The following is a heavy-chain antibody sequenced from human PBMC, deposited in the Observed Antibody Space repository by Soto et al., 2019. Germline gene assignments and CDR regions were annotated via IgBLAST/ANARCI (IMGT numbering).Heavy chain of an antibody. CDR2: IIPIFGTA. CDR3: ARVGIYSDYGDYEEYYFGY. J-gene: IGHJ4*02. Sequence: QVQLVQSGAEVKKPGSSVKVSCKASGGTFSSYAISWLRQAPGQGLEWMGGIIPIFGTANYAQKFQGRVTITADESTSTGYMELSSLRSEYTAVYYCARVGIYSDYGDYEEYYFGYWGQGPLVTVSS. V-gene: IGHV1-69*01. CDR1: GGTFSSYA. D-gene: IGHD4-17*01.